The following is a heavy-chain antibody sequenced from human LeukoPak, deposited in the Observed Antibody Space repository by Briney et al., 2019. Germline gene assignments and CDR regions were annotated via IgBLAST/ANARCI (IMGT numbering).Heavy chain of an antibody. CDR3: ARGDANTWFDAFHI. Sequence: GGSLRLSCAASRFTFSSYWMSWVRQAPGKGLEWVANIKQDGSEKYYVDSVKGRFTISRDNPKNSLYLQMNSLRAEDTAVYYCARGDANTWFDAFHIWGQGTLVTVSS. D-gene: IGHD3-10*01. J-gene: IGHJ3*02. CDR2: IKQDGSEK. CDR1: RFTFSSYW. V-gene: IGHV3-7*03.